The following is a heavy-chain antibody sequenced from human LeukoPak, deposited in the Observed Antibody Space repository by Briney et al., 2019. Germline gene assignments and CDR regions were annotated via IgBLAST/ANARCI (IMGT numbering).Heavy chain of an antibody. V-gene: IGHV4-30-4*01. CDR2: IHYGGST. Sequence: ASETLSLTCTVSGGSISSGDYYWSWIRQPPGKVLEWIGHIHYGGSTSYKSSLKSRVTLSVDTSNNQFSLKLKSVTAADTAVYYCARAKRRDFISDFELLWLTDWFDPWGQGTLVTVSS. CDR3: ARAKRRDFISDFELLWLTDWFDP. D-gene: IGHD3-10*01. J-gene: IGHJ5*02. CDR1: GGSISSGDYY.